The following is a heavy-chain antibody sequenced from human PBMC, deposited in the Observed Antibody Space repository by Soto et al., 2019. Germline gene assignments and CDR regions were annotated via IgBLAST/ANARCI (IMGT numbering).Heavy chain of an antibody. J-gene: IGHJ6*02. CDR2: ISYDGSNK. V-gene: IGHV3-30*18. Sequence: QVQLVESGGGVVQPGRSLRLSCAASGFTFSSYGMHWVRQAPGKGPEWVAVISYDGSNKYYADSVKGRFTISRDNSKNTLYLQMNSLRAEDTAVYYCAKDQGYSGYDFYYYGMDVWGQGTTVTVSS. D-gene: IGHD5-12*01. CDR1: GFTFSSYG. CDR3: AKDQGYSGYDFYYYGMDV.